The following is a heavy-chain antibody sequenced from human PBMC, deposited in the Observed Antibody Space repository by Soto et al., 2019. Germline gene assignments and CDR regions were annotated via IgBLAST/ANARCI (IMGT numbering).Heavy chain of an antibody. Sequence: QVQLQQWGAGLLKPSETLSLTCAVYGGSFSGYYWSWIRQPPGKGLEWMGEINHSGSTNYNPSLKIRVTISVETSKTQFSLKLRSVTAADTAVYYCERGNYYGSGSYYQDYYYYYYMDVWGKGTTVTVSS. CDR1: GGSFSGYY. D-gene: IGHD3-10*01. J-gene: IGHJ6*03. CDR3: ERGNYYGSGSYYQDYYYYYYMDV. V-gene: IGHV4-34*01. CDR2: INHSGST.